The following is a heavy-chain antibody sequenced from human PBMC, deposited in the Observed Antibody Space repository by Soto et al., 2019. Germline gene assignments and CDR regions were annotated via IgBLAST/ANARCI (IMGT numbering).Heavy chain of an antibody. CDR2: ISYDGSNK. CDR3: ARQYYYDSSGYSHSDY. Sequence: QVQLVESGGGVVQPGRSLRLSCAASGFTFSSYAMHWVRQAPGKGLEWVAVISYDGSNKYYADSVKGRFTISRDNSKNTLYLQMNSLRAEDTAVYYCARQYYYDSSGYSHSDYWGQGTLVTVSS. CDR1: GFTFSSYA. V-gene: IGHV3-30-3*01. D-gene: IGHD3-22*01. J-gene: IGHJ4*02.